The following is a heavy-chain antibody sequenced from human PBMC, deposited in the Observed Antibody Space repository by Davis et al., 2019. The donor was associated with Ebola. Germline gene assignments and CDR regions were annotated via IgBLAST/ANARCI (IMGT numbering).Heavy chain of an antibody. V-gene: IGHV4-39*01. D-gene: IGHD3-3*02. CDR1: GGSISSPSYY. CDR3: ARHITSFLDLYYFDY. Sequence: MPSETLSLTCSVSGGSISSPSYYWGWVRQPPGKGLEWIGLEWIGNIYYSGSTYYNPSLNSRVTISVDTSKNQFSLKLSSVTAADTAVYYCARHITSFLDLYYFDYWGQGTLVTVSS. J-gene: IGHJ4*02. CDR2: IYYSGST.